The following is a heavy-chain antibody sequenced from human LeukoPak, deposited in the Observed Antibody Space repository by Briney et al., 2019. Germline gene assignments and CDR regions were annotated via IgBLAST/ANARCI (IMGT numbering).Heavy chain of an antibody. J-gene: IGHJ4*02. Sequence: ESSQTLSLTCAVSGGSISSGDYSWSWIRQPPGKGLEWIGYIYHSGNTYYNPSLKSRVTISVDRSKNQFSLKLSSVTAADTAVYYCARVSWFGKLTPYFDYWGQGTLVTVSS. CDR2: IYHSGNT. CDR3: ARVSWFGKLTPYFDY. CDR1: GGSISSGDYS. V-gene: IGHV4-30-2*01. D-gene: IGHD3-10*01.